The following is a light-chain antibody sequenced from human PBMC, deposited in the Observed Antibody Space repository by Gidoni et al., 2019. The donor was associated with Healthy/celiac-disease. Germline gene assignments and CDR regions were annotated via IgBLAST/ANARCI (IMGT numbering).Light chain of an antibody. J-gene: IGKJ5*01. V-gene: IGKV2D-29*02. CDR3: MQTIQLPIT. CDR1: PSLLHSDGKTS. CDR2: EVS. Sequence: DIVISQTPLSLSVTPGQPAPTSCKSSPSLLHSDGKTSLYWYLQKPAQSPQPLIYEVSNRFTGAPDRFSSSGSGTDFTLKISRVEAEDVGIYYCMQTIQLPITLGQGTRLEIK.